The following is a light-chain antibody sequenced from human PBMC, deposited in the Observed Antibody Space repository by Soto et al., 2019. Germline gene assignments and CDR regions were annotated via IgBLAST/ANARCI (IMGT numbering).Light chain of an antibody. J-gene: IGKJ1*01. CDR3: QHYGNSLWT. V-gene: IGKV3-20*01. CDR1: QIVRSTY. CDR2: DAS. Sequence: VLTQSPGTLSLSPGESATLSCRASQIVRSTYLAWYQQKPGQAPRLLIYDASSRATDIPDRFSGSGSGTEFTLTISGLEPEDFAVYYCQHYGNSLWTFGQVTRVIFK.